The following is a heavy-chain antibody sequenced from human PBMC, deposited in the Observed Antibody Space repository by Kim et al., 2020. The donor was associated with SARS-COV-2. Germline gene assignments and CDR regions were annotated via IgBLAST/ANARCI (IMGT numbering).Heavy chain of an antibody. CDR3: ARAGYYDSSGYFYFGGTDF. Sequence: SETLSLTCTVSGGSVSSGSYYWSWIRQPPGKGLEWIGYIYYSGSTNYNPSLKSRVTISVGTSKNQFSLKLSSVTAADTAVYYCARAGYYDSSGYFYFGGTDFWGQGTRVPVSS. D-gene: IGHD3-22*01. CDR2: IYYSGST. CDR1: GGSVSSGSYY. J-gene: IGHJ4*02. V-gene: IGHV4-61*01.